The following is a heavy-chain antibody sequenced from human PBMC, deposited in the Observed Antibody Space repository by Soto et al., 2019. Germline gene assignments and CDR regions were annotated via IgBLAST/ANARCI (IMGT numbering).Heavy chain of an antibody. J-gene: IGHJ6*02. CDR1: GGSISSSSYY. D-gene: IGHD3-9*01. V-gene: IGHV4-39*01. CDR2: IYYSGST. Sequence: SETLSLTCTVSGGSISSSSYYWGWIRQPPGKGLEWIGSIYYSGSTYYNPSLKSRVTISVDTSKNQFSLKLSSVTAADTAVYYCARQQGYDSLTGYYYYYGMDVWGQGTTVTVSS. CDR3: ARQQGYDSLTGYYYYYGMDV.